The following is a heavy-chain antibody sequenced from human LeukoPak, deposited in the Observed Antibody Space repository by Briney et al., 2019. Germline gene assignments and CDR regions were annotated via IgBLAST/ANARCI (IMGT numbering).Heavy chain of an antibody. CDR2: INPSGGSR. J-gene: IGHJ3*02. V-gene: IGHV1-46*01. D-gene: IGHD2-15*01. CDR3: ARDLRSGGDFDI. CDR1: GYTFTSYY. Sequence: ASVKVSCKASGYTFTSYYMHLVRQAPGQGLEWMGIINPSGGSRSYAQKFQGRVTMTRDTSTSTVYMELSSLRSEDTAVYYCARDLRSGGDFDIWGQGTMVTVSS.